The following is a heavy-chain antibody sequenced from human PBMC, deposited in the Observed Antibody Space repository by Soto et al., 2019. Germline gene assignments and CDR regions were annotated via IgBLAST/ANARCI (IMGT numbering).Heavy chain of an antibody. CDR1: GFTFSSYW. V-gene: IGHV3-74*01. CDR3: TRDIGGKGAY. D-gene: IGHD3-10*01. CDR2: IDEYGSTI. Sequence: GGSLRLSCATSGFTFSSYWMHWVRQVPGKGLLWVSRIDEYGSTINYADSVKGRFTISRDNARNTLYLEMNSLIAEDTALYYCTRDIGGKGAYWGPGTLVTVSS. J-gene: IGHJ4*02.